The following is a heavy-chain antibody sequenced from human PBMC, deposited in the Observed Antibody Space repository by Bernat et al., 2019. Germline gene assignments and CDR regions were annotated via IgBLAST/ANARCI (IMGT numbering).Heavy chain of an antibody. CDR3: AKVRSQCLVNSWRRAAFDI. CDR2: ISGSGGST. J-gene: IGHJ3*02. CDR1: GFTFSSYA. D-gene: IGHD6-19*01. Sequence: EVQLVESGGGLVQPGGSLRLSCAASGFTFSSYAMSWVRQAPGKGLEWVSAISGSGGSTYYADSVKGRFTISRDNSKNTLYLQMNSLRAEDTAVYYCAKVRSQCLVNSWRRAAFDIWGQGTMVTVSS. V-gene: IGHV3-23*04.